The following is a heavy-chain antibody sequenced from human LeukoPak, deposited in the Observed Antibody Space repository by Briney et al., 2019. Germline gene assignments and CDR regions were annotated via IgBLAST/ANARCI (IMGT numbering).Heavy chain of an antibody. D-gene: IGHD4-11*01. CDR2: INSGGSDT. J-gene: IGHJ4*02. Sequence: GGSLRLSCVASGFTFSSYWMHWVRQAPGKGLVWVSRINSGGSDTTYADSVKGRFTISRDNAKNTLYLQMNSLEPEDTAVYYCAREEYSNYYFDYWGQGTLVTVSS. CDR1: GFTFSSYW. V-gene: IGHV3-74*01. CDR3: AREEYSNYYFDY.